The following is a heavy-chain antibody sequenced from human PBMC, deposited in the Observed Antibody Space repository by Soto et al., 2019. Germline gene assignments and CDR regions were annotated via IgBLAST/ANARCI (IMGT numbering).Heavy chain of an antibody. V-gene: IGHV3-30-3*01. Sequence: QVQLVESGGGVVQPGRSLRLSCEASGFTFSSYAMHWVRQAPGKGLEWVAVVSYDGSNKYYADSVKGRVTISRDNSEKTLYGQMNSLRAEDTAVYYCAREQWDIVAPRMSGGVYYYYCGMDVWGQGTTVTVSS. D-gene: IGHD2-15*01. CDR1: GFTFSSYA. J-gene: IGHJ6*02. CDR2: VSYDGSNK. CDR3: AREQWDIVAPRMSGGVYYYYCGMDV.